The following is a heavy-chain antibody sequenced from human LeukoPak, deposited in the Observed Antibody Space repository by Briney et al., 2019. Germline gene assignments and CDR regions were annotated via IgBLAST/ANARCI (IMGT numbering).Heavy chain of an antibody. J-gene: IGHJ6*02. CDR3: ARLTMVRGASYYYYYGMDV. D-gene: IGHD3-10*01. V-gene: IGHV3-7*01. CDR2: IKQDGSEK. CDR1: GFTLSNAW. Sequence: GGSLRLSCAASGFTLSNAWMSWVRQAPGKGLEWVANIKQDGSEKYYVDSVKGRFTISRDNAKNSLYLQMNSLRAEDTAVYYCARLTMVRGASYYYYYGMDVWGQGTTVTVSS.